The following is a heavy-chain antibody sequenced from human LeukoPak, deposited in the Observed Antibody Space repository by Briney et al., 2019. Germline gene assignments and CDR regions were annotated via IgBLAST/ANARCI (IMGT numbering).Heavy chain of an antibody. CDR1: GYTFTSYY. CDR3: ARVPPAPLSPIAVATNYFDY. CDR2: INPGGGST. Sequence: GASVKVSCKASGYTFTSYYMHWVRQAPGQGLEWMGIINPGGGSTSYAQKFQGRVTMTRDTSTSTVYMELSSLRSEDTAVYYCARVPPAPLSPIAVATNYFDYWGQGTLVTVSS. J-gene: IGHJ4*02. D-gene: IGHD6-19*01. V-gene: IGHV1-46*03.